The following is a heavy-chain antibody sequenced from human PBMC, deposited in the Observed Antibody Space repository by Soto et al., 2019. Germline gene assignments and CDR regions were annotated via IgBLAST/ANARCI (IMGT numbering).Heavy chain of an antibody. CDR1: GGSISSGGYS. V-gene: IGHV4-30-2*01. Sequence: PSETLSLTYAVSGGSISSGGYSWSWIRQPPGKGLEWIGYIYHSGSTYYNPSLKSRVTISVDRSKNQFSLKLSSVTAADTAVYYCARASTTVTTLDYWGQGTLVTVSS. CDR2: IYHSGST. CDR3: ARASTTVTTLDY. D-gene: IGHD4-17*01. J-gene: IGHJ4*02.